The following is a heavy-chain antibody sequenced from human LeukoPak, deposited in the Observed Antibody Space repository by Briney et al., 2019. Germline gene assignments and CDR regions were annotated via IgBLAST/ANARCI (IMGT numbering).Heavy chain of an antibody. CDR3: AKDAIEWSFYAFDI. CDR2: ISASGGST. Sequence: QPGGSLRLSCAASGFTFSSYAMTWVRQAPGKGLEWVSVISASGGSTYYPDSVKGRFTISRDNSKNTLYLQMNSLRAEDTAIYYCAKDAIEWSFYAFDIWGQGTMVTVSS. CDR1: GFTFSSYA. V-gene: IGHV3-23*01. D-gene: IGHD3-3*01. J-gene: IGHJ3*02.